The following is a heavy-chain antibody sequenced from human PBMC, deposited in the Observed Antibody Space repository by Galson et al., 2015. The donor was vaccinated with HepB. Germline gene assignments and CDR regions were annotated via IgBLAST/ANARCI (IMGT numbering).Heavy chain of an antibody. CDR1: GYSFTSYW. CDR2: IYPGDSDT. Sequence: QSGAEVKKPGESLKISCKGSGYSFTSYWIGWVRQMPGKGLEWMGIIYPGDSDTRYSPSFQGQVTISADKSISTAYLQWSSLKASDTAMYYCGRGRPRGYCYDSSGDYPFDYWAQETLVTVSS. J-gene: IGHJ4*02. D-gene: IGHD3-22*01. CDR3: GRGRPRGYCYDSSGDYPFDY. V-gene: IGHV5-51*01.